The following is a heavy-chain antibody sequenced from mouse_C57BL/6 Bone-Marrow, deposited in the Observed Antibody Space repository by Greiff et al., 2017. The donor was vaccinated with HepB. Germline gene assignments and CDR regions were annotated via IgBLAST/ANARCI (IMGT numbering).Heavy chain of an antibody. CDR1: GYTFTSYW. D-gene: IGHD2-4*01. V-gene: IGHV1-59*01. CDR3: ARSGLGLRPFAY. J-gene: IGHJ3*01. CDR2: IDPSDSYT. Sequence: QVQLQQPGAELVRPGTSVKLSCKASGYTFTSYWMHWVKQRPGQGLEWIGVIDPSDSYTNYNQKFKGKATLTVDTSSSTAYMQLSSLTSEDSAVYYCARSGLGLRPFAYWGQGTLVTVSA.